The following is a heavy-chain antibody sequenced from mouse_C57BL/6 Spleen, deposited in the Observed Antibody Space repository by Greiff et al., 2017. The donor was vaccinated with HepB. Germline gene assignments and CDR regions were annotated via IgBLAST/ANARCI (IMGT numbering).Heavy chain of an antibody. CDR2: INYDGSST. Sequence: EVQLVESEGGLVQPGSSMKLSCTASGFTFSDYYMAWVRQVPEKGLEWVANINYDGSSTYYLDSLKSRFIISRDNAKNILYLQMSSLKSEDTATYYCARGGYGSPYWYFDVWGTGTTVTVSS. CDR3: ARGGYGSPYWYFDV. V-gene: IGHV5-16*01. D-gene: IGHD1-1*01. J-gene: IGHJ1*03. CDR1: GFTFSDYY.